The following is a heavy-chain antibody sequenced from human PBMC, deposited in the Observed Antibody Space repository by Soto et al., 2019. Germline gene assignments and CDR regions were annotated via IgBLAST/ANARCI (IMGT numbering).Heavy chain of an antibody. D-gene: IGHD1-26*01. J-gene: IGHJ3*02. Sequence: GSLILSCGASGCTFSSYAMSWVRQAPGNGLEWVSAISGSGGSTYHADSVKGRFTISRDNSKNTLFLQMNSLRAEDTAVYYCAKDSPYSASYKEDAFDIWGQGTMVTVSS. CDR3: AKDSPYSASYKEDAFDI. CDR2: ISGSGGST. CDR1: GCTFSSYA. V-gene: IGHV3-23*01.